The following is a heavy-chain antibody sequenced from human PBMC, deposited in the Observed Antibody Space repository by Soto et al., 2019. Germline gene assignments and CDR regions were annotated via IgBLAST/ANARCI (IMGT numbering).Heavy chain of an antibody. V-gene: IGHV1-69*02. D-gene: IGHD2-2*01. CDR1: GGTFSSYT. Sequence: QVQLVQSGAEVKKPGSSVKVSYKASGGTFSSYTISWVRQAPGQGLEWMGRIIPILGIANYAQKFQGRVTITADKSPSTAYMELSSLRSEYTAVYYCATHLFSTNLDYYFDYWGQGTLVTVSS. J-gene: IGHJ4*02. CDR3: ATHLFSTNLDYYFDY. CDR2: IIPILGIA.